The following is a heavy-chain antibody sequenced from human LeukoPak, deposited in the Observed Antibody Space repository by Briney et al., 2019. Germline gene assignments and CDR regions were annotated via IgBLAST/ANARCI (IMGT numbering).Heavy chain of an antibody. CDR2: FDPEDGET. D-gene: IGHD3-3*01. CDR3: ATEVSPYYDFWSGYYMDV. Sequence: ALVKASCKVSGYTLTELSMLWVTQAPGNGLGWRGGFDPEDGETIYAQKFQGRVTMTADTSTDTAYIELSSLRSEDTAVYDGATEVSPYYDFWSGYYMDVWGKGTTVTVSS. CDR1: GYTLTELS. J-gene: IGHJ6*03. V-gene: IGHV1-24*01.